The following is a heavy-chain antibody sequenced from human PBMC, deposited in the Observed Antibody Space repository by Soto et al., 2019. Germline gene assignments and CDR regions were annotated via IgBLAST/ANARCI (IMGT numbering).Heavy chain of an antibody. CDR1: GFTFSRYA. D-gene: IGHD3-22*01. J-gene: IGHJ4*02. Sequence: GGSLRLSCAASGFTFSRYALRWVRQAPGKGLEWVSAISGSAGITYYADSVKGRLTISRDNAKNTLYLLMNSLSTEDTAVYYCARGDGDYHDGNGYLGRHWGQGT. V-gene: IGHV3-23*01. CDR3: ARGDGDYHDGNGYLGRH. CDR2: ISGSAGIT.